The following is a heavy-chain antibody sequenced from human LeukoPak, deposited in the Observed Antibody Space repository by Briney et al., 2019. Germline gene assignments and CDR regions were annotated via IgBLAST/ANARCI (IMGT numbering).Heavy chain of an antibody. CDR3: ARHRDWFDP. CDR2: IYYNGET. V-gene: IGHV4-59*08. CDR1: DGSISNYF. J-gene: IGHJ5*02. Sequence: SETLSLTCTVSDGSISNYFWSWIRQAPGKGLEWIGYIYYNGETNCNPSLKSRVSISVDTSKSQLSLKLSSVTAADTAVYYCARHRDWFDPWGQGTLVTVSS.